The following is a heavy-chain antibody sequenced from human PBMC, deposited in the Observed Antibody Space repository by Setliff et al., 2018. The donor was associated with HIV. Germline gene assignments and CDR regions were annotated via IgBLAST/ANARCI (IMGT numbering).Heavy chain of an antibody. CDR2: INPSGGT. V-gene: IGHV4-38-2*01. Sequence: PSETLSLTCAVSGYSISSGYYWGWIRQPPGKGLEWLGEINPSGGTNYNPSLNSRLTISVDTYKNQFSLKLSSVTAADTAVYYCARRGMWSYETGGNPTAAFDYWGQGVLVTVSS. D-gene: IGHD2-8*02. CDR3: ARRGMWSYETGGNPTAAFDY. CDR1: GYSISSGYY. J-gene: IGHJ4*02.